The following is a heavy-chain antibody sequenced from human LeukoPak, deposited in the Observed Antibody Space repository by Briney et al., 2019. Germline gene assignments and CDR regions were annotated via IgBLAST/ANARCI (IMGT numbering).Heavy chain of an antibody. J-gene: IGHJ6*02. V-gene: IGHV1-18*01. CDR2: ISAYNGNT. Sequence: ASVKVSCKASGYTCTSYGISWVRQAPGQGLEWMGWISAYNGNTNYAQKLQGRVTMTTDTSTSTAYMELRSLRSDDTAVYYCARDSDSYSSSWYDGMDVWGQGTKVTVSS. CDR3: ARDSDSYSSSWYDGMDV. D-gene: IGHD6-13*01. CDR1: GYTCTSYG.